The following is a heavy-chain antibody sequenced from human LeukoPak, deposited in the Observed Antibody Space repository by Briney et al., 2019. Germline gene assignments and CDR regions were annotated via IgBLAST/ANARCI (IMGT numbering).Heavy chain of an antibody. D-gene: IGHD4-17*01. Sequence: GSVRVSCKASGYTFTDYAVQWVRQAPGQRLEWMGWINAGNGKTKYAEKVQDRVTITRDTSANTAYLDLSSLRSADTAVYYCARARWTSTVTTYYLDYWGQGTLVTVSS. J-gene: IGHJ4*02. CDR2: INAGNGKT. CDR1: GYTFTDYA. CDR3: ARARWTSTVTTYYLDY. V-gene: IGHV1-3*01.